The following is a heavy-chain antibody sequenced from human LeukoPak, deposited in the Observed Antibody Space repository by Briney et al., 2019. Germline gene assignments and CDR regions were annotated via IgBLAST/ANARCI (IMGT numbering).Heavy chain of an antibody. CDR1: GGSISSYY. D-gene: IGHD6-19*01. CDR2: IYYSGST. J-gene: IGHJ4*02. V-gene: IGHV4-59*12. CDR3: ARVPGGSSGWYADY. Sequence: PSETLSLTCTVSGGSISSYYWSWIRQPPGKGLEWIGYIYYSGSTNYNPSLKSRVTISVDKSKKQFSLKLSSVTAADTAVYYCARVPGGSSGWYADYWGQGTLVTVSS.